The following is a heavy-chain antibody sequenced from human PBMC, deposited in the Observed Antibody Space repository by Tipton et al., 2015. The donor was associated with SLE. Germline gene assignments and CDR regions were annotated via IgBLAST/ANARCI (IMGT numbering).Heavy chain of an antibody. J-gene: IGHJ6*02. V-gene: IGHV4-38-2*02. Sequence: LRLSCTVSGYSISSGYYWGWIRQPPGKGLEWIGSIYHSGSTNYNPSLMSRVTISVDTSKNQFTLKLNSVTTADTAVYYCARCGGGYGMDVWGQGTTVTVSS. D-gene: IGHD2-21*01. CDR3: ARCGGGYGMDV. CDR2: IYHSGST. CDR1: GYSISSGYY.